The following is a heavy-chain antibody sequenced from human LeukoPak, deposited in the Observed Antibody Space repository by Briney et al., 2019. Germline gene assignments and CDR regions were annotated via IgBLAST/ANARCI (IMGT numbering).Heavy chain of an antibody. CDR1: GFTFSSYW. J-gene: IGHJ4*02. D-gene: IGHD2-15*01. CDR2: INSDGSST. V-gene: IGHV3-74*01. CDR3: ARDPAAVLLDTYG. Sequence: GGSLRLSCAASGFTFSSYWMHWVRQAPGKGLVWVSRINSDGSSTSYADSVKGRFTISRDSSKNMVYLQMNSLRAEDTAIYYCARDPAAVLLDTYGWGQGTLVTVSS.